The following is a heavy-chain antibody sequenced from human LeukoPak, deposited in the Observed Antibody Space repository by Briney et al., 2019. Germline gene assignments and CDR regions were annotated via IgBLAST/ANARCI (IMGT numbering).Heavy chain of an antibody. CDR1: GFTFSSYG. D-gene: IGHD3-10*01. CDR3: ARDKSYFGSGNYHYFDS. CDR2: ISYDGSNR. J-gene: IGHJ4*02. Sequence: GRSLRLSCAASGFTFSSYGMHWVRQAPGKGLEWVAVISYDGSNRYYADSVKGRFTISRDNSKNTVYLQMNSLRPEDTALYYCARDKSYFGSGNYHYFDSWGQGALVIVSS. V-gene: IGHV3-30*03.